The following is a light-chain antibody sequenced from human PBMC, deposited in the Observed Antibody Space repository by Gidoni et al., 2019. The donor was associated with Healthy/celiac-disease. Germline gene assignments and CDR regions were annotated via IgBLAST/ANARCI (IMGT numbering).Light chain of an antibody. Sequence: EIVSTQSPATLSLSPGERATLSCRASQSVSRYLAWYQHKPGQAPRLLIYVTSNRATGIPARFSGSGSETDFTLTISSLEPEDFALYYCQRRSNWPHTITFGQGTRLEIK. CDR1: QSVSRY. V-gene: IGKV3-11*01. CDR3: QRRSNWPHTIT. J-gene: IGKJ5*01. CDR2: VTS.